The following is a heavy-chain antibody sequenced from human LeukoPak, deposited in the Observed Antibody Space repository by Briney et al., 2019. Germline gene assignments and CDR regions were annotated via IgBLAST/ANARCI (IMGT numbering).Heavy chain of an antibody. CDR3: ARGYCSSTSCYAFDY. CDR1: GGSINSYY. Sequence: SETLSLTCTVSGGSINSYYWTWIRQPPGKGLEWIGYTYYSGSTIYNPSLKSRVTISIDASRTQFSLKLRSVTAADTAIYYCARGYCSSTSCYAFDYWGQGTLVTVSS. D-gene: IGHD2-2*01. J-gene: IGHJ4*02. V-gene: IGHV4-59*01. CDR2: TYYSGST.